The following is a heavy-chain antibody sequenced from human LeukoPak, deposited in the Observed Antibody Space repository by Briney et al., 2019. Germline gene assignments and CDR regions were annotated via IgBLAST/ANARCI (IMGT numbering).Heavy chain of an antibody. Sequence: PGGSLRLSCAASGFTFSSYWMHWVRQAPGKGLEWVSSITSRSSYIYYADSVKGRFTISRDNAKNSLYLQMNGLRAEDTAVYYCARVPHDIVVVVAATPDYWGQGTRVTVSS. CDR2: ITSRSSYI. D-gene: IGHD2-15*01. CDR1: GFTFSSYW. CDR3: ARVPHDIVVVVAATPDY. V-gene: IGHV3-21*01. J-gene: IGHJ4*02.